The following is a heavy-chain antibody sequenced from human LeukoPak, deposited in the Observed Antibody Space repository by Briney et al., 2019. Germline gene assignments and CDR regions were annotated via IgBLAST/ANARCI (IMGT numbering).Heavy chain of an antibody. CDR3: AREADFAGECFFDL. J-gene: IGHJ4*02. D-gene: IGHD3-3*01. CDR2: INPNSGRT. CDR1: GYTFIGYF. Sequence: ASVKVSCKAAGYTFIGYFMHWVRQAPGQGLEWMGWINPNSGRTNFAQKFQGRVAMTRDMSTSTAYMELSRLRSDDTAVYFCAREADFAGECFFDLWGQGTLVTVSS. V-gene: IGHV1-2*02.